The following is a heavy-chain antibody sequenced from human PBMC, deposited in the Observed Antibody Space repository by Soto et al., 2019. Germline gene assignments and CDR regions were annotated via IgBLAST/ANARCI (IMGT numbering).Heavy chain of an antibody. CDR1: GGSISSYY. Sequence: QVQLQESGPGLVKPSETLSLTCTVSGGSISSYYWSWIRQPPGKGLEWIGYIYYSGSINYNPSLKSRVTISVDTSKNQFSLKRSSVTAADTAVYYCARRYGYYFDYWGQGTLVTVSS. D-gene: IGHD4-17*01. CDR3: ARRYGYYFDY. J-gene: IGHJ4*02. CDR2: IYYSGSI. V-gene: IGHV4-59*08.